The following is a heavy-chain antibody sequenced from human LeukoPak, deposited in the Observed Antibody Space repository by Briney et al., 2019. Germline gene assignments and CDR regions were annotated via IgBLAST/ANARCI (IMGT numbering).Heavy chain of an antibody. Sequence: PSETLSLTCTVSGGSISSYYWSWIRQPAGKGLEWIGRIYTSGSTNYNPSLKSRVTMSVDTSKNQFSLKLSSVTAADTAVYYCARDQWGVLAVTTGYYYYGMDVWGQGTTVTVSS. CDR2: IYTSGST. J-gene: IGHJ6*02. D-gene: IGHD4-17*01. CDR3: ARDQWGVLAVTTGYYYYGMDV. V-gene: IGHV4-4*07. CDR1: GGSISSYY.